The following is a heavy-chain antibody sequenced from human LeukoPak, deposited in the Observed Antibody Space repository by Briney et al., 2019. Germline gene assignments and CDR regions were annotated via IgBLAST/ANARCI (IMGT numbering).Heavy chain of an antibody. V-gene: IGHV1-46*01. Sequence: ASVKVSCKASGYTFSSYYIHWVRQAPGQGLEWVGIINPSSGITNSAPKFQGRVTMNRDTSTSTVYMELSSLRSDDTAVYYCAREWAWVTTYAFDIWGQGTMVTVSS. CDR3: AREWAWVTTYAFDI. CDR1: GYTFSSYY. J-gene: IGHJ3*02. CDR2: INPSSGIT. D-gene: IGHD4-17*01.